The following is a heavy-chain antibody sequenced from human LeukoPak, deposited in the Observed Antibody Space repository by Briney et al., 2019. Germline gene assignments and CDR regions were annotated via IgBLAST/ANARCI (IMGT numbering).Heavy chain of an antibody. J-gene: IGHJ5*01. Sequence: PGGSLRLSCAASGFTFSSYSMNWVRQAPGKGLEWVSSISYSSTYIYYADSVKGRFTISRDNAKSSLFLEMNSLRVEDTAVYYCTSAYTSSWFGSWGQGALVTVSS. CDR2: ISYSSTYI. V-gene: IGHV3-21*06. D-gene: IGHD3-16*01. CDR1: GFTFSSYS. CDR3: TSAYTSSWFGS.